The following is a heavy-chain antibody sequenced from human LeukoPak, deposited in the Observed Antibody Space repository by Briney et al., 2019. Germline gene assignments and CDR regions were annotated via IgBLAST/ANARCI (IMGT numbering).Heavy chain of an antibody. CDR1: GFTFNTNT. CDR3: VRGDRRDF. D-gene: IGHD2-21*02. CDR2: IDGSGYST. Sequence: PGESLTLSCTASGFTFNTNTLNWVRQAPGQGLEWLSSIDGSGYSTFYANSVRGRFFISRDNAKKSLTLQMNSLRAEDTALYYCVRGDRRDFWGQGTLVTVSS. V-gene: IGHV3-21*01. J-gene: IGHJ4*02.